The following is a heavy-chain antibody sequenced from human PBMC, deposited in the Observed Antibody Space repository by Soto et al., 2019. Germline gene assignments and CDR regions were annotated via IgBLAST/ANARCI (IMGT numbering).Heavy chain of an antibody. V-gene: IGHV1-3*01. CDR1: GYTFNKYP. J-gene: IGHJ4*02. D-gene: IGHD3-22*01. CDR3: ARKDYYDSGMYYFDY. CDR2: INPGNGDT. Sequence: VQVVQSGAEVKKPGASVKVSCKTSGYTFNKYPIHWVRQAPGQGLEWMGWINPGNGDTGYSQKFQDRVTITRDTSASTAYMDLSSLRSEDTAVYYCARKDYYDSGMYYFDYWGQGTLVTVSS.